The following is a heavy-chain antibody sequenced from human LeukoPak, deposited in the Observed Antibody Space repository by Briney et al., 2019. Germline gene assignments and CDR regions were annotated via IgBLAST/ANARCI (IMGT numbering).Heavy chain of an antibody. J-gene: IGHJ3*02. CDR1: GFTFSDYY. D-gene: IGHD2-15*01. CDR3: AREWAPHCSGGSCYAFDI. V-gene: IGHV3-11*01. Sequence: GGSLRLSCAASGFTFSDYYMSWIRQAPGKGLEWVSYISSSGSTIYYADSVKGRFTISRDNAKNSLYLQMNSLRAEDTAVYYCAREWAPHCSGGSCYAFDIWGQGTMVTVSS. CDR2: ISSSGSTI.